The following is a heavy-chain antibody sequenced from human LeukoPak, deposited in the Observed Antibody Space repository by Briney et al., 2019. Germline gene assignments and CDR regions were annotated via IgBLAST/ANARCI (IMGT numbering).Heavy chain of an antibody. J-gene: IGHJ4*02. CDR2: INHSGST. CDR1: GGSITTSSYY. V-gene: IGHV4-39*07. CDR3: ARGLSLVYGDYDRGLVRDYYFDY. Sequence: SETLSLTCSVSGGSITTSSYYWGWIRQPPGKGLEWIGEINHSGSTNHNPSLKSRVTISVDTSKNQFSLKLSPVTAADTAVYYCARGLSLVYGDYDRGLVRDYYFDYWGQGTLVTVSS. D-gene: IGHD4-17*01.